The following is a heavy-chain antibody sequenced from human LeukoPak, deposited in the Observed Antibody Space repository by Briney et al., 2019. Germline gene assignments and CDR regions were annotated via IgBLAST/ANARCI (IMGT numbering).Heavy chain of an antibody. CDR3: TKDFWSGEYYFDY. V-gene: IGHV3-23*01. J-gene: IGHJ4*02. CDR2: ISGSGGST. D-gene: IGHD3-3*01. Sequence: PGGSLRLSCAASGFTVSKYDMHWVRQATGKGLEWVSAISGSGGSTYYADSVKGRFTISRDNSKNTLYLQMNSLRADDTAVYYCTKDFWSGEYYFDYWGQGTLVTVSS. CDR1: GFTVSKYD.